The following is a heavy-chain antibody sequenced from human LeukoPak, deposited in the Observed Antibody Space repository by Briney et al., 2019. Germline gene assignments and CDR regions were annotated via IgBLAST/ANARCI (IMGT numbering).Heavy chain of an antibody. CDR2: TKGDGSST. CDR3: ARDLSYSLEY. D-gene: IGHD3-10*01. V-gene: IGHV3-74*01. Sequence: GGSLRLSCAASGFTFNDYWMHWVRQAQGKGLVWVSRTKGDGSSTTYADSVKGRFTISRDNAKNTLYLQMNSLRAEDTAVYYCARDLSYSLEYWGQGTLVTVSS. CDR1: GFTFNDYW. J-gene: IGHJ4*02.